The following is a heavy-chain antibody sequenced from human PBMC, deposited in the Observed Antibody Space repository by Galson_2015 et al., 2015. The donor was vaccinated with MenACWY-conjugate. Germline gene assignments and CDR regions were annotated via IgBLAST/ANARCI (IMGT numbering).Heavy chain of an antibody. Sequence: SETLSLTCSVSGGSISSSAYYWGWIRQPPGKGLEWIGSIYYTGSTYYNPSLKSRVTIAVDTAKNQFSLKLSSVTAADTAIYYCARGMTTVLTPGNRFDPWGQGTLVTVSS. J-gene: IGHJ5*02. CDR3: ARGMTTVLTPGNRFDP. CDR2: IYYTGST. D-gene: IGHD4-23*01. CDR1: GGSISSSAYY. V-gene: IGHV4-39*07.